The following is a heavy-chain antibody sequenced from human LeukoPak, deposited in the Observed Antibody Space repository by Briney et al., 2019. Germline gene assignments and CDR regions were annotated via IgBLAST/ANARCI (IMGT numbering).Heavy chain of an antibody. J-gene: IGHJ4*02. CDR2: IYHSGST. Sequence: PSETLSLTCAVSGGSISSGGYSWSWIRQPPGKGLEWIGYIYHSGSTYYNPSLKSRVTISVDTSKNQFSLKLSSVTAADTAVYYCARDTYYYGSGSYGIDYWGQGTLVTVSS. CDR3: ARDTYYYGSGSYGIDY. D-gene: IGHD3-10*01. V-gene: IGHV4-30-2*05. CDR1: GGSISSGGYS.